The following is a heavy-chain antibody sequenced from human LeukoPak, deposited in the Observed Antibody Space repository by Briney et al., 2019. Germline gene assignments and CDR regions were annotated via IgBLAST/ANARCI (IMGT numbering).Heavy chain of an antibody. J-gene: IGHJ4*02. D-gene: IGHD3-10*01. V-gene: IGHV4-30-2*01. CDR3: ARGDETRNYYGSGTDIDY. Sequence: PSQTLSLTCTVSGGSISSGGYYWSWIRQPPGKGLEWIGYIYHSGSTYYNPSLKSRVTISVDRSKNQFSLKLSSVTAADTAVYYCARGDETRNYYGSGTDIDYWGQGTLVTVSS. CDR2: IYHSGST. CDR1: GGSISSGGYY.